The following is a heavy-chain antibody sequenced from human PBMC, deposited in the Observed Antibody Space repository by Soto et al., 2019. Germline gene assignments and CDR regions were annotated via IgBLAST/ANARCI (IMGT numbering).Heavy chain of an antibody. Sequence: GASVKVSCKASGYTFTGYYMHWVRQAPGQGLEWMGWINPNSGGTNYAQKFQGWVTMTRDTSISTAYMELSRLRSDDTAVYYCAREKYYYDSSGYLVYWGQGTLVTVPS. CDR1: GYTFTGYY. CDR3: AREKYYYDSSGYLVY. J-gene: IGHJ4*02. D-gene: IGHD3-22*01. CDR2: INPNSGGT. V-gene: IGHV1-2*04.